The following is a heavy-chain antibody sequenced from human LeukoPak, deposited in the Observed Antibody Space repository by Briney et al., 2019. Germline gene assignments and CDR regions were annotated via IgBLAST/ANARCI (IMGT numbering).Heavy chain of an antibody. V-gene: IGHV3-7*01. CDR1: GFTFSSYW. CDR3: ARAGVESSSWYPIIYYYYMDV. Sequence: TGGSLRLSCAASGFTFSSYWMSWVRQAPGKGLEWVANIKQDGSEKYYVDSVKGRFTISRDNAKNSLYLQMNSLRAEDTAVYYCARAGVESSSWYPIIYYYYMDVWGKGTTVTVSS. CDR2: IKQDGSEK. J-gene: IGHJ6*03. D-gene: IGHD6-13*01.